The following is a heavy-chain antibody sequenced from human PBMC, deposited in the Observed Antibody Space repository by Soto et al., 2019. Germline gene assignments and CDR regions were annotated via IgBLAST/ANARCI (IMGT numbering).Heavy chain of an antibody. CDR2: TRNKANSYTT. J-gene: IGHJ6*04. CDR3: ATSIITMVRGANPSGMDV. D-gene: IGHD3-10*01. CDR1: GFTFSDHY. Sequence: PGGSLGLSCAASGFTFSDHYMDWVRQAPGKGLEWVGRTRNKANSYTTEYAASVKGRFTISRDDSKNSLYLQMNSLKTEDTAVYYCATSIITMVRGANPSGMDVWGKGTTVTVSS. V-gene: IGHV3-72*01.